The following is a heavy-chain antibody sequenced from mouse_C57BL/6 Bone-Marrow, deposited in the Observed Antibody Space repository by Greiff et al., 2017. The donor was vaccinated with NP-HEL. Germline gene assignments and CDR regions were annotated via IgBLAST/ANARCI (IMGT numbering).Heavy chain of an antibody. D-gene: IGHD2-2*01. CDR2: INPSSGYT. J-gene: IGHJ2*01. CDR3: ARSMVTHFDY. CDR1: GYTFTSYT. Sequence: LQESGAELARPGASVKMSCKASGYTFTSYTMHWVKQRPGQGLEWIGYINPSSGYTKYNQKFKDKATLTADKSSSTAYMQLSSLTSEDSAVYYCARSMVTHFDYWGQGTTLTVSS. V-gene: IGHV1-4*01.